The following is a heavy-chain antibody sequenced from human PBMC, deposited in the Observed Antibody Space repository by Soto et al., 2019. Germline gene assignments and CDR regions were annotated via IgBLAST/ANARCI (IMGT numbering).Heavy chain of an antibody. CDR1: GYTFTNHA. J-gene: IGHJ4*02. Sequence: ASVKVSCKASGYTFTNHAIHWVRQAPGQGLEWMGWINAGKGDTKYPQRFQGRVTITRDTSASTAYMELGSLRSEDTAVYYCARNILGGTTDYWGPGTLVTVSS. CDR2: INAGKGDT. D-gene: IGHD1-7*01. CDR3: ARNILGGTTDY. V-gene: IGHV1-3*01.